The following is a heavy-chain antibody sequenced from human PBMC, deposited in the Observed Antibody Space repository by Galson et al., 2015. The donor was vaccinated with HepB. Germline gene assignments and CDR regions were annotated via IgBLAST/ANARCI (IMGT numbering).Heavy chain of an antibody. J-gene: IGHJ4*02. D-gene: IGHD6-19*01. CDR3: ARGSDYSSGWYVVDY. Sequence: SLRLSCAASGFTFSSYGIYWVRQAPGKGLEWVAVIWYDGRNKYYADSVKGRFTISRDNSKNTVYLQMNSLRAEDTAVYYCARGSDYSSGWYVVDYWGQGTLSPSPQ. CDR2: IWYDGRNK. V-gene: IGHV3-33*01. CDR1: GFTFSSYG.